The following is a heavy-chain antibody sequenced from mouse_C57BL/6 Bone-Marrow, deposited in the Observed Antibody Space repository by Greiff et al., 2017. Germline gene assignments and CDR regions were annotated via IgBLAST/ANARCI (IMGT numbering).Heavy chain of an antibody. V-gene: IGHV3-1*01. CDR1: GYSITSGYD. CDR3: ERGGLRRGWGAWFAD. Sequence: VQLKESGPGMVKPSQSLSLTRTVTGYSITSGYDWHWIRHFPGNKLEWMGYISYSGSTNYNPSLKSRISITHDTSKNHFFLKLNSVTTEDTATXFCERGGLRRGWGAWFADWGQGTLVTVSA. D-gene: IGHD2-2*01. J-gene: IGHJ3*01. CDR2: ISYSGST.